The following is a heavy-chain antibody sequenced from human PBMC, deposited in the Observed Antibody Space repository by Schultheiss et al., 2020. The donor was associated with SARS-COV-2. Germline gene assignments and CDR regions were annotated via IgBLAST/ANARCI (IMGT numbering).Heavy chain of an antibody. CDR3: AKGHSSGWDGYFDY. CDR2: ISGSGDST. J-gene: IGHJ4*02. D-gene: IGHD6-19*01. V-gene: IGHV3-23*01. Sequence: GGSLRLSCSASGFTFSSYAMHWVRQAPGKGLEWVSVISGSGDSTYYADSVKGRFTVSRDNSKNTLYLQMNSLRAEDTAVYYCAKGHSSGWDGYFDYWGQGTLVTVSS. CDR1: GFTFSSYA.